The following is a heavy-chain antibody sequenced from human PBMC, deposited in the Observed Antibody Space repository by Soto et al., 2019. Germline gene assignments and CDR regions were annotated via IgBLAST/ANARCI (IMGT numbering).Heavy chain of an antibody. J-gene: IGHJ4*02. CDR3: AIIGSGDYSAFDY. CDR1: GYTFTSYG. Sequence: SVKVSCKGFGYTFTSYGISWVRQAPGQGLEWMGWISANNGNTNYAQKLQDRVTMTTDTSTSTAYMELRSLRSDDTAVYYCAIIGSGDYSAFDYWGQGTLVTVSS. V-gene: IGHV1-18*01. D-gene: IGHD4-4*01. CDR2: ISANNGNT.